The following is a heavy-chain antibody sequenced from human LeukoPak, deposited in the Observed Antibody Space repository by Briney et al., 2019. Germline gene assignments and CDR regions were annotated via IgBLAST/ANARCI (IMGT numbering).Heavy chain of an antibody. D-gene: IGHD3/OR15-3a*01. CDR2: INPNSGAT. V-gene: IGHV1-2*02. CDR3: ALWTGATSPQGFDY. CDR1: GYTFTGYY. Sequence: ASVKVSCKASGYTFTGYYMHWVRQAPGQGLEWMGWINPNSGATKYQEKFQGRVTMARDTSITTANMEVSSVRSDDTAVYYCALWTGATSPQGFDYWGQGTRVTVSS. J-gene: IGHJ4*02.